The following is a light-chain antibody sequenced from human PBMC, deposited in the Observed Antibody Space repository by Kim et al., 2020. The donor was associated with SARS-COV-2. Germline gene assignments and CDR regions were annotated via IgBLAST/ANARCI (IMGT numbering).Light chain of an antibody. CDR1: QSVSSN. CDR3: QQYNNWPPWT. J-gene: IGKJ1*01. Sequence: SPGERAPLSCRTSQSVSSNLAWYQQKPGQAPRLLIYGASTRATGIPARFSGSGSGTEFTLTISNLQSEDFAVYYCQQYNNWPPWTFGQGTKVDIK. V-gene: IGKV3-15*01. CDR2: GAS.